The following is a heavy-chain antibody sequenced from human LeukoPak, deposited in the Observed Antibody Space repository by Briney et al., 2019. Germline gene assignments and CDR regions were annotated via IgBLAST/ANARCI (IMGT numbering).Heavy chain of an antibody. V-gene: IGHV4-39*06. CDR3: ASQPEPRRNNRFDP. Sequence: SETLSLTCTVSGGSISSSSYCWGWIRQPKGKGLEWAGSSCDSGSSYYNPSLKSLVTISVDTSKNQFPLKLSSVAAADTVVYYGASQPEPRRNNRFDPWRQGTLVTVSS. CDR2: SCDSGSS. CDR1: GGSISSSSYC. J-gene: IGHJ5*02.